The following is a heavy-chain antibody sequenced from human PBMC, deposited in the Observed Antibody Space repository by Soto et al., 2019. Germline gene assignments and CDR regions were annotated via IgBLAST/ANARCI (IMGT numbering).Heavy chain of an antibody. CDR2: MSWNSRSI. CDR3: AKDRFGSGSYCGMDV. J-gene: IGHJ6*02. CDR1: GFTFDGYA. Sequence: PWGSMRLSWAASGFTFDGYAMHFFRQSPCKCLEWISGMSWNSRSIAYADSVKGRFTISRDNAKNSLYLEMNSLRAEDTALYYCAKDRFGSGSYCGMDVWGQGTTVTVSS. D-gene: IGHD3-10*01. V-gene: IGHV3-9*01.